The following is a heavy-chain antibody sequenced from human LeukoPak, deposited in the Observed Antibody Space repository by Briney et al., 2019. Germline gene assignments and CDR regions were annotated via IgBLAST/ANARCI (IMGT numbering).Heavy chain of an antibody. CDR2: IYHSGST. CDR3: ARGADYFDY. D-gene: IGHD1-26*01. Sequence: TLSLTCTVSGGSISSSSYYWGWIRQPPGKGLEWIGYIYHSGSTYYNPSLKSRVTISVDRSKNQFSLKLSSVTAADTAVYYCARGADYFDYWGQGTLVTVSS. CDR1: GGSISSSSYY. J-gene: IGHJ4*02. V-gene: IGHV4-30-2*01.